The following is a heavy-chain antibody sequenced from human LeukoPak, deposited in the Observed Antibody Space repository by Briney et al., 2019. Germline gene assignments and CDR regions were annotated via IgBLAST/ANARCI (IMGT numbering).Heavy chain of an antibody. D-gene: IGHD3-10*01. CDR2: VSSTGGDK. CDR3: ARGENGSFDR. J-gene: IGHJ4*02. CDR1: GVTFEDYY. V-gene: IGHV3-11*01. Sequence: GGSLRLSCTGSGVTFEDYYLTWIRQAPGKGLEWISYVSSTGGDKFYADPVKGRFTISRDNARNSVYMEMNDLIAEDTAFYYCARGENGSFDRWGQGTLVIVSS.